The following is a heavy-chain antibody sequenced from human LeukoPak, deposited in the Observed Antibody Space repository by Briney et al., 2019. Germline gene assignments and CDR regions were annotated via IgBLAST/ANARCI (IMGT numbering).Heavy chain of an antibody. CDR3: ARDSYYYDSSGYYDFDY. J-gene: IGHJ4*02. CDR2: INLNSGGT. Sequence: ASVKVSCKASGYTFTGYYMHWVRQAPGQGLDWMGRINLNSGGTNYAQKFQGRVTMTRDTSISTAYMELSRLRSDDTAVYYCARDSYYYDSSGYYDFDYWGQGTLVTVSS. D-gene: IGHD3-22*01. CDR1: GYTFTGYY. V-gene: IGHV1-2*06.